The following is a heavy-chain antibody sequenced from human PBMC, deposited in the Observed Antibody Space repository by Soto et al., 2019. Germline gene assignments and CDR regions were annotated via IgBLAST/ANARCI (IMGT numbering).Heavy chain of an antibody. CDR3: AIDIEYSGYVSPAFDI. J-gene: IGHJ3*02. Sequence: PGGSLRHSCAASGFTFSSYAMSWVRQAPGKGLEWVSAISGSGGSTYYADSVKGRFTISRDNSKNTLYLQMNSLRAEDTAVYYCAIDIEYSGYVSPAFDIWAQGTMVTVSS. V-gene: IGHV3-23*01. CDR1: GFTFSSYA. CDR2: ISGSGGST. D-gene: IGHD5-12*01.